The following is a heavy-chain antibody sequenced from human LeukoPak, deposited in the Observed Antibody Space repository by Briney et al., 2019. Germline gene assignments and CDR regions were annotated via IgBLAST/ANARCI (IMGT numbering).Heavy chain of an antibody. V-gene: IGHV3-74*01. Sequence: GGSLRLSCAASGFSFSGHWMHWARQLPGKGLVWVSRISPTGSTTSYADSVKGRFTVSRDNAKNTLYLQVNNLRAEDTAVYYCARGPSSNWSGLDFWGQGTLLTVSP. CDR1: GFSFSGHW. CDR2: ISPTGSTT. D-gene: IGHD6-13*01. CDR3: ARGPSSNWSGLDF. J-gene: IGHJ4*02.